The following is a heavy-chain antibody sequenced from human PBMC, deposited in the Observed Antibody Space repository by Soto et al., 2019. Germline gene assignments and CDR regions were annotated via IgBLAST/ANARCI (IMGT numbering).Heavy chain of an antibody. CDR2: IYYSGST. V-gene: IGHV4-61*08. Sequence: PSETLSLTCTVSGGSISSGDYYWSWIRQPPGKGLEWIGYIYYSGSTNYNPSPKSRVTISVDTSKNQFSLKLSSVTAADTAVYYCARGSSGLLSYYYGMDVWGQGTTVTV. CDR3: ARGSSGLLSYYYGMDV. CDR1: GGSISSGDYY. J-gene: IGHJ6*02. D-gene: IGHD1-26*01.